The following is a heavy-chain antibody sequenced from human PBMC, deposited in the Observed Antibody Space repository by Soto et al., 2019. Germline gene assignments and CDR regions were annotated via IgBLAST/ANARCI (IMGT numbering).Heavy chain of an antibody. D-gene: IGHD6-19*01. CDR3: AKDWGSSGWYTDWFDP. CDR2: ISYDGSNK. CDR1: GFTFSSYG. V-gene: IGHV3-30*18. J-gene: IGHJ5*02. Sequence: QVQLVESGGGVVQPGRSLRLSCAASGFTFSSYGMHWVRQAPGEGVEWVAVISYDGSNKYYADSVKGRFTISRDNYKNTLYLQMNSLRAEDTAVYYCAKDWGSSGWYTDWFDPWGQGTLVTVSS.